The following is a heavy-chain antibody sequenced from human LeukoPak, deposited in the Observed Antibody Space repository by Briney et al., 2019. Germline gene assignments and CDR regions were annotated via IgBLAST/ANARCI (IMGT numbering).Heavy chain of an antibody. CDR1: GGSISSYY. CDR2: IYYSGST. D-gene: IGHD3-10*01. Sequence: SETLSLTCTVSGGSISSYYWSWIRQPPGKGLEWIGYIYYSGSTNYNPSLKSRVTISVDTSKNQFSLKLSSVTAADTAVYYCARRRYYYGSELDYWGQGTLVTVSS. J-gene: IGHJ4*02. V-gene: IGHV4-59*08. CDR3: ARRRYYYGSELDY.